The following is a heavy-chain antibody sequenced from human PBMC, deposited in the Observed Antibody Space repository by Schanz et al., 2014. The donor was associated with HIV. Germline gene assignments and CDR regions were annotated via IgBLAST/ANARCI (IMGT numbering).Heavy chain of an antibody. J-gene: IGHJ5*02. D-gene: IGHD1-20*01. Sequence: EGQLVESGGGLVQPGGSLRLSCAASGFTFKTYWMSRVRQAPGKGLEWLANIKLDGSEKYYVDSVKGRFTISRDNTKNSLYLQMNSLRAEDTAVYYCARDYHWNWFDPWGQGTLVTVSS. CDR1: GFTFKTYW. V-gene: IGHV3-7*01. CDR2: IKLDGSEK. CDR3: ARDYHWNWFDP.